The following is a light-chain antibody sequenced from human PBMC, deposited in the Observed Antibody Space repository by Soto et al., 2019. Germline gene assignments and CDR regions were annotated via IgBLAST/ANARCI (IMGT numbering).Light chain of an antibody. J-gene: IGKJ2*01. CDR2: DTS. V-gene: IGKV3-11*01. CDR1: QSVDSF. CDR3: QVRTDWPPFKYT. Sequence: EIVLTQSPASLSLSPGERATLSCRASQSVDSFLAWYQQKPGRTPRLLIYDTSNRATGIPARFSGSGSGTDFTITISRLEPEDFAVYYCQVRTDWPPFKYTFGQGTKLEVK.